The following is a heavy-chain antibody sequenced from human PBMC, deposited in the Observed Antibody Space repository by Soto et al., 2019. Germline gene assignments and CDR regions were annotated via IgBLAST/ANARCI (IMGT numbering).Heavy chain of an antibody. CDR3: ARGVNHARYCSSTSCSYFDY. J-gene: IGHJ4*02. Sequence: GGSLRLSCAASGFTFSSYAMHWVRQAPGKGLEWVAVISYDGSNKYYADSVKGRFTISRDNSKNTLYLQMNSLRAEDTAVYYCARGVNHARYCSSTSCSYFDYWGQGTLVTVSS. CDR2: ISYDGSNK. CDR1: GFTFSSYA. V-gene: IGHV3-30*04. D-gene: IGHD2-2*01.